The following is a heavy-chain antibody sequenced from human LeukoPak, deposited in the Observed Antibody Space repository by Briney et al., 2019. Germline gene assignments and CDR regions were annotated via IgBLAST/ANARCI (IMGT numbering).Heavy chain of an antibody. CDR2: IYYSGST. Sequence: SETLSLTCTVSGGSISSYYWSWIRQPPGKGLEWIGYIYYSGSTNYNPSLKSRVTISVDTSKNQFSLKLSSVTAADTAVHYCAREPRAGRWSSYAFDIWGQGTMVTVSS. V-gene: IGHV4-59*01. D-gene: IGHD4-23*01. CDR3: AREPRAGRWSSYAFDI. CDR1: GGSISSYY. J-gene: IGHJ3*02.